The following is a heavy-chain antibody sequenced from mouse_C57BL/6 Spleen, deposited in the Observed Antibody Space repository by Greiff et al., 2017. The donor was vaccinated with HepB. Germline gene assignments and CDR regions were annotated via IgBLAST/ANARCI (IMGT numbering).Heavy chain of an antibody. J-gene: IGHJ4*01. V-gene: IGHV1-85*01. CDR3: ARRGLITTVGGYYAMDY. CDR1: GYTFTSYD. CDR2: IYPRDGST. D-gene: IGHD1-1*01. Sequence: VKLQESGPELVKPGASVKLSCKASGYTFTSYDINWVKQRPGQGLEWIGWIYPRDGSTKYNEKFKGKATLTVDTSSSTAYMELHSLTSEDSAVYFCARRGLITTVGGYYAMDYWGQGTSVTVSS.